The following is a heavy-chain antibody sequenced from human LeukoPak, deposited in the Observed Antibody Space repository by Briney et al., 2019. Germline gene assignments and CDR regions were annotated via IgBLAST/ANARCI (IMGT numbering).Heavy chain of an antibody. Sequence: SETLSLTCTVSGDSISSYYWSWIRQPAGKGLEWIGRIHPSGSTNYNPSLKSRVTLSVDTSKNQFSLKLSSVTAADTAVYYCARPFPYSSSRYWDYWGQGTLVTVSS. D-gene: IGHD6-13*01. J-gene: IGHJ4*02. CDR2: IHPSGST. CDR1: GDSISSYY. V-gene: IGHV4-4*07. CDR3: ARPFPYSSSRYWDY.